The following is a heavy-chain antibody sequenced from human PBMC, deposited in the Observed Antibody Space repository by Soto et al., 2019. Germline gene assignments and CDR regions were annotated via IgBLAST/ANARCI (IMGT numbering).Heavy chain of an antibody. Sequence: QVQLVQSGAEVKRPGSSVKLSCKASGGTFTYYGISWVRQAPGQGLEWMGGIIPIIGPATYAQKFQGRLTIPADQSTSTAYVELGSLGSEDTALYYCARDLGTTIAGPPRRETYGWLDPWGQGTLVTVSS. CDR1: GGTFTYYG. J-gene: IGHJ5*02. V-gene: IGHV1-69*01. CDR3: ARDLGTTIAGPPRRETYGWLDP. D-gene: IGHD3-22*01. CDR2: IIPIIGPA.